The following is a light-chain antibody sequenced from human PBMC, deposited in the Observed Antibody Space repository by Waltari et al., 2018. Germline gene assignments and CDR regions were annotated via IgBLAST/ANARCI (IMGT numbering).Light chain of an antibody. CDR2: DVS. CDR1: QIISRA. Sequence: IMLMQSPGTLSLSPGEQATLSCRASQIISRALAWYQQKPGQAPRLLIYDVSTRASGIPDRFSGSGSGTDFSLTISKLESEDFAVYYCQHYVRLPVTFGQGTKLEFK. CDR3: QHYVRLPVT. V-gene: IGKV3-20*01. J-gene: IGKJ1*01.